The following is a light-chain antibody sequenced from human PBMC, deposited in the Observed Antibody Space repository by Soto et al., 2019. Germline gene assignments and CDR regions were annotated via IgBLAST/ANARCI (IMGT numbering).Light chain of an antibody. CDR1: SSDVGSYNL. V-gene: IGLV2-23*02. Sequence: QSALTQPASVSGSPGQSITISCTGTSSDVGSYNLVSWYQQHPGKAPKLMIYEVTKRPSGISNRFSGSKSGNTASLTISGLQAEDEAEYYCCSYVCSSPPYVIFGGGTKLTVL. CDR3: CSYVCSSPPYVI. CDR2: EVT. J-gene: IGLJ2*01.